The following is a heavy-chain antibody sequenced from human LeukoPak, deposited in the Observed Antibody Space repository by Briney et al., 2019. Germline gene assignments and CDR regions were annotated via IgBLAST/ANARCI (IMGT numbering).Heavy chain of an antibody. CDR2: IESKTNGGTT. V-gene: IGHV3-15*04. J-gene: IGHJ5*02. Sequence: SWVRQAPGKGLEWVGRIESKTNGGTTDYAAPVKGRFTISRDDSKYMLYLQMNSLKTDDTAVYYCVTYEGVAWGQGTLVTVSS. CDR3: VTYEGVA. D-gene: IGHD5-12*01.